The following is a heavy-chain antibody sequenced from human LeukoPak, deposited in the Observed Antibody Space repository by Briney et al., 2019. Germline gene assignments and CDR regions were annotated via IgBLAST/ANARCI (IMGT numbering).Heavy chain of an antibody. CDR2: IYPGDSDT. V-gene: IGHV5-51*01. CDR1: GYRFTSYW. D-gene: IGHD6-13*01. CDR3: ARQYSSSWYWFDP. J-gene: IGHJ5*02. Sequence: RGESLKISCKGSGYRFTSYWIGRVRQMPGKGLEWMGIIYPGDSDTRYSPSFQGQVTISADKSISTAYLQWSSLNASDTAMYYCARQYSSSWYWFDPWGQGTLVTVSS.